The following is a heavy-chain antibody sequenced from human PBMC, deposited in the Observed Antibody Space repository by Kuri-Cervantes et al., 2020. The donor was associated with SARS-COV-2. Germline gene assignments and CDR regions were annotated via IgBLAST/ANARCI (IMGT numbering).Heavy chain of an antibody. Sequence: GESLKISCAASGFTFSSYWMSWVRQAPGKGLEWVANIKQDGSEKYYVDSVKGRFTISRDNSKNTLYLVMNNLRGEDTAVYFCAKDRDYYSRPPTFHYWGQGAQVTVSS. CDR1: GFTFSSYW. J-gene: IGHJ4*02. CDR2: IKQDGSEK. CDR3: AKDRDYYSRPPTFHY. D-gene: IGHD2-2*01. V-gene: IGHV3-7*05.